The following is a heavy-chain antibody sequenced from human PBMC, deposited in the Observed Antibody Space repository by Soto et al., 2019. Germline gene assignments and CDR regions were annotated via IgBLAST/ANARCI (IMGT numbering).Heavy chain of an antibody. D-gene: IGHD6-19*01. V-gene: IGHV4-59*01. J-gene: IGHJ6*02. CDR1: GGSISSYY. CDR2: IYYSGST. Sequence: PSETLSLTCTVSGGSISSYYWSWIRQPPGKGLEWIGYIYYSGSTNYNPSLKSRVTISIDTSKNQFSLKLSSVTAADTAVYYCARELYSSGWYYGMDVWGQGTTVTVSS. CDR3: ARELYSSGWYYGMDV.